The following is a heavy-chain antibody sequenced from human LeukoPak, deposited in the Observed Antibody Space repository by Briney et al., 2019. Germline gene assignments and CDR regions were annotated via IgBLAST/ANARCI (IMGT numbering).Heavy chain of an antibody. J-gene: IGHJ4*02. V-gene: IGHV3-7*01. CDR2: IKQDGSEK. CDR3: ARAPMGPHYFDY. CDR1: GFTFSNAW. D-gene: IGHD1-26*01. Sequence: GGSLRLSCAASGFTFSNAWMSWVRQAPGKGLEWVANIKQDGSEKFYVDSVRGRFTISRDNAKNSLYLQLNSLRAEDTAVYYCARAPMGPHYFDYWGQGTLVTVSS.